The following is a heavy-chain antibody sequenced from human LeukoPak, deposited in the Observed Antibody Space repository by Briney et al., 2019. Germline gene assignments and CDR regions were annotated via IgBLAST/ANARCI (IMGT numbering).Heavy chain of an antibody. CDR1: GFTFSSYW. D-gene: IGHD2-21*02. CDR2: INSDGSST. J-gene: IGHJ5*02. V-gene: IGHV3-74*01. CDR3: ARAGILTNWFDP. Sequence: PGGSLRLSCAASGFTFSSYWMHWVRQAPGKGLVWVSRINSDGSSTSYADSVKGRFTISRDNAKNSLYLQMNSLRAEDTAVYYCARAGILTNWFDPWGQGTLVTVSS.